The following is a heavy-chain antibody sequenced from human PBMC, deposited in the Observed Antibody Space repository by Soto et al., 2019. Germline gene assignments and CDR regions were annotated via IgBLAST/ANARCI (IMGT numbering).Heavy chain of an antibody. Sequence: QVQLQESGPGLVKPSETLSLTCTVYGGSIISYYWSWIRQSPEKGLEWIGYIHHSGSTLYNPSLNNRATVSLDRSNNQFSLKLTSVTAADTALYYCAREVRSNTGWYWDYWGQGTLVTVSS. CDR1: GGSIISYY. V-gene: IGHV4-59*01. J-gene: IGHJ4*02. CDR3: AREVRSNTGWYWDY. CDR2: IHHSGST. D-gene: IGHD6-19*01.